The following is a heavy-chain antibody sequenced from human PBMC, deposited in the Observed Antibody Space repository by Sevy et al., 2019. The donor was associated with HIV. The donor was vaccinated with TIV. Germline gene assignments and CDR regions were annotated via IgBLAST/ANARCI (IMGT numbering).Heavy chain of an antibody. CDR3: ARDFDGSGRWIEH. CDR1: GDSISSPY. D-gene: IGHD3-10*01. J-gene: IGHJ4*02. V-gene: IGHV4-59*11. CDR2: IHNRGNT. Sequence: SETLSLTCTGSGDSISSPYWNWIRQPPGKGLEWIGYIHNRGNTNYNPSLKSRVTISIDTSKKLFSPRLTSVTAADTAVYYCARDFDGSGRWIEHWGQGTLVTVSS.